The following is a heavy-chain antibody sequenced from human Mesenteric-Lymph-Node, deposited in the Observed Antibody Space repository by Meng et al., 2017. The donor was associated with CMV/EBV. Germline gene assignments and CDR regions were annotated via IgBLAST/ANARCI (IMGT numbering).Heavy chain of an antibody. D-gene: IGHD3-22*01. CDR3: AKDSVPTYYDSMRLQYYFDY. J-gene: IGHJ4*02. V-gene: IGHV3-23*01. CDR1: GFTFSSYA. CDR2: ISGSDGTT. Sequence: GGSLRLSCAASGFTFSSYAMTWVRQAPGKGLEWVSAISGSDGTTYYADSVKGRFTISRDNSKNTLYLQMNSLRAEDTAVYYCAKDSVPTYYDSMRLQYYFDYWGQGTLVTVSS.